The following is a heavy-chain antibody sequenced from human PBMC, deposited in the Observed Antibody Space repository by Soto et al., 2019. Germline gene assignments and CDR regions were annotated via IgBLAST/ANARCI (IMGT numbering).Heavy chain of an antibody. D-gene: IGHD6-19*01. V-gene: IGHV4-39*01. Sequence: QLQLQESGPGLVKPSETLSLTCTVSGGSISSSSYYWGWIRQPPGKGLEGIGSIYYSGSTYYNASLKSRVTISEDTSKNQFSLKLSSVTAADTAVYYCARAAYSSGWSYYWYFDLWGRGTLVTVSS. CDR2: IYYSGST. CDR1: GGSISSSSYY. CDR3: ARAAYSSGWSYYWYFDL. J-gene: IGHJ2*01.